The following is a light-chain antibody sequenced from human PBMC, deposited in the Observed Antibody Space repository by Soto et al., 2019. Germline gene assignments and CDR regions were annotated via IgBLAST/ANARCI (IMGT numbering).Light chain of an antibody. V-gene: IGKV3-11*01. J-gene: IGKJ1*01. CDR3: QQRSNWLRT. CDR2: DAS. Sequence: EIVLTQSPATLSLSPGERATLSCRASQSVSSYLAWYQQKPGQAPRLLIYDASNRATGIPARFSGSGSGTDFTLTISSLEPADFAVYYCQQRSNWLRTFGQGTKVEIK. CDR1: QSVSSY.